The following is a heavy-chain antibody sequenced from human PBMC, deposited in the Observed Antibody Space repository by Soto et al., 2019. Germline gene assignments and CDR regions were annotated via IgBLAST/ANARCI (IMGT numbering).Heavy chain of an antibody. CDR3: ARAAYDYIWGSYRPFYFDY. D-gene: IGHD3-16*02. Sequence: QVQLQESGPGLVKPSETLSLTCTVSGGSISSYYWSWIRQPPGKGLEWIGYIYYSGSTNYNPSLKRRVTISVDTSKNQFSLKLSSVTAADTAVYYCARAAYDYIWGSYRPFYFDYWGQGTLVTVSS. CDR1: GGSISSYY. CDR2: IYYSGST. J-gene: IGHJ4*02. V-gene: IGHV4-59*01.